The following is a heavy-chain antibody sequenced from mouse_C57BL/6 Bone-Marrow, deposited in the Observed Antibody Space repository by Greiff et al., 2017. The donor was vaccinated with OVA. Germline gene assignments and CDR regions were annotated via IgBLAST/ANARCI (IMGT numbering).Heavy chain of an antibody. V-gene: IGHV10-1*01. CDR3: VRDYPYAMDY. CDR1: GFSFNTYA. J-gene: IGHJ4*01. D-gene: IGHD2-4*01. Sequence: EVQLQQSGGGLVQPKGSLKLSCAASGFSFNTYAMNWVRQAPGKGLEWVARIRSKSNNYATYYADSVKDRFTISRDDSESMLYLQMNNLKTEDTARYYCVRDYPYAMDYWGQGTSVTVSS. CDR2: IRSKSNNYAT.